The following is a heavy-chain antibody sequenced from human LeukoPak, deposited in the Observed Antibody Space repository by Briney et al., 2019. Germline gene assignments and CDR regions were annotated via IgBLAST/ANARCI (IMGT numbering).Heavy chain of an antibody. CDR1: GFTFSDYY. D-gene: IGHD3-10*01. CDR2: ISSSGSTI. CDR3: ARAVDGFSPHFDY. J-gene: IGHJ4*02. V-gene: IGHV3-11*01. Sequence: GGSLRLSCAASGFTFSDYYMSWIRQAPGKGLEWVSYISSSGSTIYYADSVKGRFTISRDNAKNPLYLQMNSLRAEDTAVYYCARAVDGFSPHFDYWGQGTLVTVSS.